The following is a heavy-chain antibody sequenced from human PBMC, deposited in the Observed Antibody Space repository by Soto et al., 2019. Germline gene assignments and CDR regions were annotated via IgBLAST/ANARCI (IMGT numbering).Heavy chain of an antibody. D-gene: IGHD3-22*01. CDR3: AAHDYYYDSSGYYLNWFDP. CDR2: IVVGSGNT. CDR1: GFTFTSSA. J-gene: IGHJ5*02. V-gene: IGHV1-58*01. Sequence: GASVKVSCKASGFTFTSSAVQWVRQARGQRLEWIGWIVVGSGNTNYAQKFRERVTITRDMSTSTAYMELSSLRSEDTAVYYCAAHDYYYDSSGYYLNWFDPWGREPWSPSPQ.